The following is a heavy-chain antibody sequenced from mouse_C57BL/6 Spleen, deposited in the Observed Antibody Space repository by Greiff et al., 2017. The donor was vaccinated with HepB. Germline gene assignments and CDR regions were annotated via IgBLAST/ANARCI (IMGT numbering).Heavy chain of an antibody. V-gene: IGHV1-64*01. J-gene: IGHJ2*01. D-gene: IGHD2-1*01. CDR2: IHPNSGST. CDR3: ARGGGPYGNSLFDD. Sequence: QVQLQQPGAELVKPGASVKLSCKASGYTFTSYWMHWVKQRPGQGLEWIGMIHPNSGSTNYNEKFKSKATLTVDKSSSTAYMQLRSLTPEDSAVYYCARGGGPYGNSLFDDWGQGTTLTVAS. CDR1: GYTFTSYW.